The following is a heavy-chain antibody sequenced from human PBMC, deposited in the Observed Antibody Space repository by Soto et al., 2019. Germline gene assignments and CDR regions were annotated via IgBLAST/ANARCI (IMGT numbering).Heavy chain of an antibody. Sequence: QLQLQESGPGLVKPSETLSLTCTVSGGSISSSSYYWGWIRQPPGKGLEWIGSIYYSGSTYYNPSLKSRVTISVDTSKTQFSLKLSSVTAADTAVYYCARLKLGYCSGGSCYSGPMDVWGKGTTVTVSS. J-gene: IGHJ6*03. CDR2: IYYSGST. D-gene: IGHD2-15*01. CDR3: ARLKLGYCSGGSCYSGPMDV. CDR1: GGSISSSSYY. V-gene: IGHV4-39*01.